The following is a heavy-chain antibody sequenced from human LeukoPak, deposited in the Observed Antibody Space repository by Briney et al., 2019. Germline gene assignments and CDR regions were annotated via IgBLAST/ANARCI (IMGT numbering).Heavy chain of an antibody. Sequence: GGSLRLSCATSGFTFSDYYMNSIRQAPGKGLVWVSYISNGGSNIFHADSVKGRFTISRDNSKNTLYLQMNSLRAEDTAVYYCAGAYWGFYYFDYWGQGTLVTVSS. CDR2: ISNGGSNI. CDR3: AGAYWGFYYFDY. D-gene: IGHD7-27*01. J-gene: IGHJ4*02. CDR1: GFTFSDYY. V-gene: IGHV3-11*01.